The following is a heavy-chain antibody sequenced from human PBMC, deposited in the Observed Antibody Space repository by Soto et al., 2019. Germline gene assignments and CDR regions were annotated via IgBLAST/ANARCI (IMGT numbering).Heavy chain of an antibody. J-gene: IGHJ4*02. CDR1: ADTFTSYY. CDR2: ISPYNGKA. CDR3: ARPYDSSQSPRFDY. D-gene: IGHD3-22*01. V-gene: IGHV1-18*04. Sequence: GASVKVSCKAPADTFTSYYIHWVRQAPGQGLEWMGWISPYNGKANYAQNLQGRVSMTTDTSTTTAYMELRSLRSDDTAVYYCARPYDSSQSPRFDYWGQGTLVTVSS.